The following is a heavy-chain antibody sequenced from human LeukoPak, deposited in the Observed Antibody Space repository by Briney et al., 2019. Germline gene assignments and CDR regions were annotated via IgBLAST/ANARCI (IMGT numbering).Heavy chain of an antibody. D-gene: IGHD3-10*01. CDR2: IYYSGST. V-gene: IGHV4-59*01. CDR3: AREVQLLWFGELLSWFDP. J-gene: IGHJ5*02. CDR1: GGSISSYY. Sequence: PSETLSLTCTVSGGSISSYYWSWIRQPPGKGLEWIGYIYYSGSTNYNPSLKSRVTISVDTSKNQFSLKLSSVTAADTAVYYCAREVQLLWFGELLSWFDPWSQGTLVTVSP.